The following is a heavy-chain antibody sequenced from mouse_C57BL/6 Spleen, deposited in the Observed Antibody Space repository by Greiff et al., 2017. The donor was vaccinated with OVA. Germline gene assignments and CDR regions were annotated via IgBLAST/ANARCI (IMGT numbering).Heavy chain of an antibody. V-gene: IGHV1-52*01. CDR1: GYTFTSYW. CDR3: ARGGWGDAMDD. J-gene: IGHJ4*01. CDR2: IDPSDSET. Sequence: QVQLQQPGAELVRPGSSVKLSCKASGYTFTSYWMHWVKQRPIQGLEWIGNIDPSDSETHYNQKFKDKATLTVDKSSSTAYMQLSSLTSEDSAVYYCARGGWGDAMDDWGQGTSVTVSS. D-gene: IGHD1-1*02.